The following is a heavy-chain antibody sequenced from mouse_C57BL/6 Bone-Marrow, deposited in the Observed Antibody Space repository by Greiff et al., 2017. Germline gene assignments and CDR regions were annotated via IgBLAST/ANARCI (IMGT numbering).Heavy chain of an antibody. CDR2: IYPGSGST. Sequence: QVQLQQPGAELVKPGASVKMSCKASGYTFTSYWITWVKQRPGQGLEWIGDIYPGSGSTNYNEKFKSKATLTVDTSSSTAYMQLSSLTSEDSAVYYCAKSKECDPPWFGYWGRGTLVTVSA. J-gene: IGHJ3*01. D-gene: IGHD6-1*01. CDR1: GYTFTSYW. CDR3: AKSKECDPPWFGY. V-gene: IGHV1-55*01.